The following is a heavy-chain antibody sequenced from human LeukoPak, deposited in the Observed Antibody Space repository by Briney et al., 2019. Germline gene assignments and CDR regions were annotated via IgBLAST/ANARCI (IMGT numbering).Heavy chain of an antibody. D-gene: IGHD2-2*01. J-gene: IGHJ3*02. CDR2: INPNSGGT. Sequence: ASVKVSCKASGYTFTGYYMHWVRQAPGQGLEWMGWINPNSGGTNYAQKFQGWVTMTRDTSISTAYMELSRLRSDDTAVYYCAREAYCSSTSCHEGANAFDIWGQGTMVIVSS. CDR1: GYTFTGYY. CDR3: AREAYCSSTSCHEGANAFDI. V-gene: IGHV1-2*04.